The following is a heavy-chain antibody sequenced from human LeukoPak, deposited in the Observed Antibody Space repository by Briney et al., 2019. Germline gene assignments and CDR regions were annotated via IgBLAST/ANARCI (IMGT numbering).Heavy chain of an antibody. D-gene: IGHD3-22*01. Sequence: GGSLRLSCAASGFTFSSYSMNWVRQAPGKGLEWVSSISSSSSYIYYADSVKGRFTISRDNAKNSLYLQMNSLRAEDTAVYYCARPYYYDSSGYLRNDYWGQGTLVTVSS. V-gene: IGHV3-21*01. CDR3: ARPYYYDSSGYLRNDY. CDR2: ISSSSSYI. J-gene: IGHJ4*02. CDR1: GFTFSSYS.